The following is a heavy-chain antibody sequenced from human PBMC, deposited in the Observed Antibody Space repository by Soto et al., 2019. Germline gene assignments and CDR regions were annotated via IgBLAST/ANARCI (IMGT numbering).Heavy chain of an antibody. CDR1: GFTFSSYS. V-gene: IGHV3-48*01. CDR2: ISSSSSTI. D-gene: IGHD4-17*01. J-gene: IGHJ3*02. CDR3: ARGPFYTVTQRGLAFDI. Sequence: GGSLRLSCAASGFTFSSYSMNWVRQAPGMGLEWVSYISSSSSTIYYADSVKGRFTISRDNAKNSLYLQMNSLRAEDTAVYYCARGPFYTVTQRGLAFDIWGQGTMVTVSS.